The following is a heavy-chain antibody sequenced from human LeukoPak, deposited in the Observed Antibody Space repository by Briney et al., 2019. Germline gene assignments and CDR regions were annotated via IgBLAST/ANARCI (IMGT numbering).Heavy chain of an antibody. D-gene: IGHD1-1*01. J-gene: IGHJ3*02. Sequence: PGGSLRLSCAASGFSFSSYRMNWVRQAPGKGLEWVSYISNISSTIYYADSVKGRFTNSRDNAKISLYLKMNSLRAEDTAVYYCAREVEHAFDIWGQGTMVTVSS. CDR3: AREVEHAFDI. CDR1: GFSFSSYR. CDR2: ISNISSTI. V-gene: IGHV3-48*01.